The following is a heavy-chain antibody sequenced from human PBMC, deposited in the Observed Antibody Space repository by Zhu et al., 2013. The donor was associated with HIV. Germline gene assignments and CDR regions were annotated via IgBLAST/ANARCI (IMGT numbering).Heavy chain of an antibody. D-gene: IGHD3-22*01. Sequence: QSGTEVKRPGASVKLSCKPSGYRFTAYYIHWVRQAPGKGIEWMGWINPNSGGTNFAQKFHGRVTMTRDTSISTAYMELSRLRSDDTAVYYCARVGNYYDSSGPFDYWGQGTLVTVSS. V-gene: IGHV1-2*02. CDR1: GYRFTAYY. CDR2: INPNSGGT. CDR3: ARVGNYYDSSGPFDY. J-gene: IGHJ4*02.